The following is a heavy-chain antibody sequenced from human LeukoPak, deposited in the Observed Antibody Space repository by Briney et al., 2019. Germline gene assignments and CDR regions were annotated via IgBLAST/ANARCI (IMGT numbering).Heavy chain of an antibody. CDR3: ARQSRYRGFD. Sequence: SETLSLTCSVSGGSLNSPSYWWGWIRQPPGKGLEWIGCIYYSGSTYYSPSLKSRVTIFLDTSKNQFSLNLTSVTVADTAIYYCARQSRYRGFDWGLGTLVTVSS. V-gene: IGHV4-39*01. J-gene: IGHJ4*02. D-gene: IGHD5-12*01. CDR1: GGSLNSPSYW. CDR2: IYYSGST.